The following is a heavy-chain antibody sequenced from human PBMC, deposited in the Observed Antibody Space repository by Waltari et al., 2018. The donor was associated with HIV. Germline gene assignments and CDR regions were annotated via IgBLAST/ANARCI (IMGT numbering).Heavy chain of an antibody. Sequence: EVHLVASGGGLVKPGGSLRLSCRASGFRFSRFRMNWVRQVPGKGLEWVSAISNRSDFINYADSVKGRFTIYRDNAANSLYLQMNALRNEDTAVYFCASLPTEGQPPRVFWGQGIIVTVSS. J-gene: IGHJ4*02. CDR1: GFRFSRFR. CDR2: ISNRSDFI. CDR3: ASLPTEGQPPRVF. D-gene: IGHD5-18*01. V-gene: IGHV3-21*06.